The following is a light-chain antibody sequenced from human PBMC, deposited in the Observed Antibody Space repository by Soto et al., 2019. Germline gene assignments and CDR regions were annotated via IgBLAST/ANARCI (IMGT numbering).Light chain of an antibody. V-gene: IGLV2-23*02. J-gene: IGLJ3*02. Sequence: QSLLTQPASVSGSPGQSITISCTGTSSDIGNYNFVSWFQQHPDKAPKLMIYEVNKRPSGVSNRFSGSKSGNTASLTISGLQPEDEADYYCSSYAYGSTLGVFGGGTKVTVL. CDR2: EVN. CDR3: SSYAYGSTLGV. CDR1: SSDIGNYNF.